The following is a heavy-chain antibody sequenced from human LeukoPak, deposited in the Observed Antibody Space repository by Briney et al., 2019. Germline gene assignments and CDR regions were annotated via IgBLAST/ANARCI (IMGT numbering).Heavy chain of an antibody. CDR3: ARGWIQLSPEQLDY. V-gene: IGHV4-39*07. CDR1: GGSISSSSYY. Sequence: SETLSLTCTVSGGSISSSSYYWGWIRQPPVKGLEWIGSIYYSGSTYYNPSLKSRVTISVDTSKNQFSLKLSSVTAADTAVYYCARGWIQLSPEQLDYWGQGTLVTVSS. J-gene: IGHJ4*02. D-gene: IGHD5-18*01. CDR2: IYYSGST.